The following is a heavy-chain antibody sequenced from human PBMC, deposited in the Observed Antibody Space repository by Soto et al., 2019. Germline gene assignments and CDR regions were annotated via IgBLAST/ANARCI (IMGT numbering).Heavy chain of an antibody. V-gene: IGHV3-23*01. J-gene: IGHJ4*02. CDR3: AKVVLSGSRGYYFDY. CDR1: GFTFSSYA. D-gene: IGHD2-8*02. CDR2: ISGSGGST. Sequence: EVQLLESGGGLVQPGGSLRLSCAASGFTFSSYAMSWVRQAPGKGLEWVSAISGSGGSTYYADSVKGRFTISRDNSKNTRYLQMNSLRAEDTAVYYCAKVVLSGSRGYYFDYWGQGTLVTVSS.